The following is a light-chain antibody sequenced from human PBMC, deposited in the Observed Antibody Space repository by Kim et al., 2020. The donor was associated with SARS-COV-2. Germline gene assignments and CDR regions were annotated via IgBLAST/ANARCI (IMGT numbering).Light chain of an antibody. J-gene: IGLJ3*02. Sequence: SVNPPVTRRRGHSTYAIAWPQQQPEKGPRYLMKVNSDGSHRKWDGFPDRFSGSSSGAERYLTISSLQSEDEADYYCQTWGTGIRVFGGGTQLTVL. CDR2: VNSDGSH. V-gene: IGLV4-69*01. CDR1: RGHSTYA. CDR3: QTWGTGIRV.